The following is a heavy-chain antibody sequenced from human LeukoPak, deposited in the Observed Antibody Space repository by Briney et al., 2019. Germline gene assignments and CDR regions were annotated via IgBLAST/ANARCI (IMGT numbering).Heavy chain of an antibody. Sequence: GASVKVSCKASGGTFSSYAISWVRQAPGQGLEWMGGIIPIFGTANYAQKFQGRVTITADESTSTAYMELSSLRSEDTAVYYYARDMYYYGSGIDYWGQGTLVTVSS. CDR2: IIPIFGTA. CDR3: ARDMYYYGSGIDY. CDR1: GGTFSSYA. J-gene: IGHJ4*02. V-gene: IGHV1-69*13. D-gene: IGHD3-10*01.